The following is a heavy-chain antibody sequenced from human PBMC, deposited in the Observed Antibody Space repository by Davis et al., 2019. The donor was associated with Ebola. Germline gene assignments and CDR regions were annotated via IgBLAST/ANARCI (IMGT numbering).Heavy chain of an antibody. J-gene: IGHJ4*02. CDR1: GYTFSNYG. CDR3: ARGSSGSYDY. V-gene: IGHV1-18*04. D-gene: IGHD3-10*01. Sequence: ASVKVSCKASGYTFSNYGVTWVRQAPGQGLEWMGWISAYNGNTNYAQKFQGRVTMTTDTSTSTAYMELWSLRSDDTAVYFCARGSSGSYDYWGQGTLVTVSS. CDR2: ISAYNGNT.